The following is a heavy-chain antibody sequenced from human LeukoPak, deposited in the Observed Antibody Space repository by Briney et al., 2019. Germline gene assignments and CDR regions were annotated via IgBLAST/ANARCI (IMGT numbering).Heavy chain of an antibody. D-gene: IGHD3-22*01. CDR1: GYTFTSHF. Sequence: ASVKVSCKASGYTFTSHFMHWMRQAPGQGLEGMGIINPSGGSTNYAQKFQGRLTMTRDMSTSTVYMELSSLRSEDTAVYYCARVATIYYDSSVGPFDIWGQGTMVTVSS. V-gene: IGHV1-46*01. J-gene: IGHJ3*02. CDR3: ARVATIYYDSSVGPFDI. CDR2: INPSGGST.